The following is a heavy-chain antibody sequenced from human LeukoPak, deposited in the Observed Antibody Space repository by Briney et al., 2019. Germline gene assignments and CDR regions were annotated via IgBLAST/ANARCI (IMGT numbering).Heavy chain of an antibody. CDR3: ARERAVAGTWGYYYGMDV. D-gene: IGHD6-19*01. CDR1: GFTFSSYS. V-gene: IGHV3-21*04. CDR2: ISSSSSYI. J-gene: IGHJ6*02. Sequence: GGSLRLSCAASGFTFSSYSMNWVRQAPGKGLEWVSSISSSSSYIYYADSVKGRFTISRDNAKNSLYLQMNSLRSEDTAVYYCARERAVAGTWGYYYGMDVWGQGTTVTVSS.